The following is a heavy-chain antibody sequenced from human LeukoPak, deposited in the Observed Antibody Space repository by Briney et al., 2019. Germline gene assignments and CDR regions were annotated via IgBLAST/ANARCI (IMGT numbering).Heavy chain of an antibody. CDR2: IRYDGSNK. CDR1: GFTFSNYG. V-gene: IGHV3-30*02. Sequence: GGSLRLSCAASGFTFSNYGMHWVRQAPGKGLEWVAFIRYDGSNKYYADSVKGRFTISRDNSKNTLHLQMNSLRAEDTAVYSCAKDRDYYFDYWGQGTLVTVSS. J-gene: IGHJ4*02. D-gene: IGHD3/OR15-3a*01. CDR3: AKDRDYYFDY.